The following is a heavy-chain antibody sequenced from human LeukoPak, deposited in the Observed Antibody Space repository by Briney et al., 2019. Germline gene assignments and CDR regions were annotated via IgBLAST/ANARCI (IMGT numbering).Heavy chain of an antibody. Sequence: ASVKVSCKASGYTFTNYGVSWVRQAPGQGLEWMGWISGYNGYTNYAQKFQFRVTMTTDTSTSTAYMGLRSLTSDDTAVYYCARDKAVTTELTQYFHHWGQGTLLTVSS. J-gene: IGHJ1*01. CDR1: GYTFTNYG. V-gene: IGHV1-18*01. CDR3: ARDKAVTTELTQYFHH. CDR2: ISGYNGYT. D-gene: IGHD4-11*01.